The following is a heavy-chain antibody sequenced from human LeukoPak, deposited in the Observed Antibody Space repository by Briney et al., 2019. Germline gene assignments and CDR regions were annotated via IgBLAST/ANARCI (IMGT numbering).Heavy chain of an antibody. J-gene: IGHJ4*02. CDR3: ARVFIPGAHPIDY. CDR1: GFTFSTYG. CDR2: IWYDGSNK. Sequence: GGSLRLSCAASGFTFSTYGMHWVRQAPGKGLEWVAVIWYDGSNKYYADSVKGRFTISRDNSKNTLYLQMNSLRAEDTAVYYCARVFIPGAHPIDYWGQGTLVTVSS. V-gene: IGHV3-33*01. D-gene: IGHD1-26*01.